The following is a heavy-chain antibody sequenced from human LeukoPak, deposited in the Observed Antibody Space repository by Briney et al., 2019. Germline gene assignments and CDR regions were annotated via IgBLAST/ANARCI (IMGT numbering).Heavy chain of an antibody. J-gene: IGHJ4*02. Sequence: PGGSLRLSCAASGFTLSTYGMHWVRQAPGKGLEWVAVIWHDGSNKYYADSVKGRFTISRDNAKNTLYLQMNSLRAEDTAVYYCASETYYYGSGSYYKGQFWGQGTLVTVSS. CDR2: IWHDGSNK. CDR3: ASETYYYGSGSYYKGQF. V-gene: IGHV3-33*01. D-gene: IGHD3-10*01. CDR1: GFTLSTYG.